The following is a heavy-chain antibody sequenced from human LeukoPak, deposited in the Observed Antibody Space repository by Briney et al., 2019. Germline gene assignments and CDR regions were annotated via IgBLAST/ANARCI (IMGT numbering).Heavy chain of an antibody. J-gene: IGHJ4*02. CDR3: TTYTSGHY. CDR1: GFTFSAFH. V-gene: IGHV3-73*01. Sequence: GGSLRLSCAASGFTFSAFHMHWVRQASGKGLEWVGRIITKANSYATAYAASVNGRFIVSRDDSKNTAYLQMSSLKTEDTAVYYCTTYTSGHYWGQGTLVTVSP. CDR2: IITKANSYAT. D-gene: IGHD6-19*01.